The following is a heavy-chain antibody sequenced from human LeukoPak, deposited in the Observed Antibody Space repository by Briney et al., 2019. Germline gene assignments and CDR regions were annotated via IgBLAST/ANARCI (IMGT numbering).Heavy chain of an antibody. J-gene: IGHJ6*03. V-gene: IGHV4-38-2*01. CDR2: IYHSGST. CDR1: GYSITGGYY. Sequence: SETLSLTCAVSGYSITGGYYWGWIRQPPGKGLEWIGTIYHSGSTYYNPSLKSRVIVSVDTSKNQFSLKLSSVTAADTAVYYCVRSPYYYYHMDVWGKGTSVTASS. CDR3: VRSPYYYYHMDV.